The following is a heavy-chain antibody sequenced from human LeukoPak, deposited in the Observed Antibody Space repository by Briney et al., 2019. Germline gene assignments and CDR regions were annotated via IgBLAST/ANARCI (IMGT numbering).Heavy chain of an antibody. Sequence: GGSLRLSCAASGFTFSDYYMSWIRQAPGKGLEWVANINQDGSEKYYVDSVRGRFTISRDNAKNSLYLQMNSLRAEDTAVYYCVRALRVVDYWGQGTLVTVSP. CDR2: INQDGSEK. CDR3: VRALRVVDY. D-gene: IGHD5-12*01. CDR1: GFTFSDYY. V-gene: IGHV3-7*01. J-gene: IGHJ4*02.